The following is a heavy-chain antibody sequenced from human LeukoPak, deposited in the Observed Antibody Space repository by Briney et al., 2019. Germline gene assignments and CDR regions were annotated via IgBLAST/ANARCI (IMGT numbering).Heavy chain of an antibody. CDR2: INHSGST. D-gene: IGHD3-9*01. CDR1: GGSFSGYY. CDR3: ARGLGGRYYDILTGYYRGSPPYFDY. J-gene: IGHJ4*02. V-gene: IGHV4-34*01. Sequence: SETLSLTCAVYGGSFSGYYWSWIRQPPGKGLEWIGEINHSGSTNYNPSPKSRVTISVDTSKNQFSLKLSSVTAADTAVYYCARGLGGRYYDILTGYYRGSPPYFDYWGQGTLVTVSS.